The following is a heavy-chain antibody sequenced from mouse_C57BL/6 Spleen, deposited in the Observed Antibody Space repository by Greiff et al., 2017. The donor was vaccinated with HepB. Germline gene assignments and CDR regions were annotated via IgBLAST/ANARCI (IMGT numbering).Heavy chain of an antibody. V-gene: IGHV10-1*01. CDR2: IRSKSNNYAT. D-gene: IGHD2-3*01. CDR3: VRQGGGYYDYFDY. CDR1: GFSFNTYA. J-gene: IGHJ2*01. Sequence: EVKLVESGGGLVQPKGSLKLSCAASGFSFNTYAMNWVRQAPGKGLEWVARIRSKSNNYATYYADSVKDRFTISRDDSESMLYLQMNNLKTEDTAMYYCVRQGGGYYDYFDYWGQGTTLTVSS.